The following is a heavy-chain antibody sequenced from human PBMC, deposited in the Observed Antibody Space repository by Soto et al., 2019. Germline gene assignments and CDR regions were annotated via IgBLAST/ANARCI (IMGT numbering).Heavy chain of an antibody. J-gene: IGHJ4*02. D-gene: IGHD3-22*01. CDR3: AREPHGDDSSGYRSYFDY. CDR2: IIPIFGTA. CDR1: GGTFSSYA. Sequence: ASVKVSCKASGGTFSSYAISWVRQAPGQGLEWMGGIIPIFGTANYAQKFQGRVTITADESTSTAYMELSSLRSEDTAVYYCAREPHGDDSSGYRSYFDYWGQGTLVTVSS. V-gene: IGHV1-69*13.